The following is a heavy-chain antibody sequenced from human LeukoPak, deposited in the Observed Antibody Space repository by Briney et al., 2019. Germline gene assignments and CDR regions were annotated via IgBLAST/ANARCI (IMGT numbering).Heavy chain of an antibody. CDR3: ARNNDMDV. CDR2: VNKDGSEK. V-gene: IGHV3-7*03. D-gene: IGHD1/OR15-1a*01. CDR1: GFILSNHW. J-gene: IGHJ6*02. Sequence: GGSLRLSCAASGFILSNHWMTWVRQAPGKGPEWVANVNKDGSEKYYVDSVKGRFTVSRDTAKNSLYLQMNNLRAEDTALYYCARNNDMDVWGQGTTVIVSS.